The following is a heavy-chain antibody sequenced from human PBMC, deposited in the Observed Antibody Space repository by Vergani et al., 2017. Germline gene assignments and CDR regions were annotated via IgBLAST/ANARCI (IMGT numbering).Heavy chain of an antibody. J-gene: IGHJ3*02. D-gene: IGHD3-3*01. CDR2: IYPGDSDT. V-gene: IGHV5-51*01. Sequence: EVQLVQSGAAVKKPGESLKISCKGSGYSFTSYWIGWVRQMPGKGLEWMGIIYPGDSDTRYRPSFQGQVTISADKSISTAYLQWSSLKAADTAMYYCASSGPGENLEWLPGGAAFDIWGQGTMVTVSS. CDR1: GYSFTSYW. CDR3: ASSGPGENLEWLPGGAAFDI.